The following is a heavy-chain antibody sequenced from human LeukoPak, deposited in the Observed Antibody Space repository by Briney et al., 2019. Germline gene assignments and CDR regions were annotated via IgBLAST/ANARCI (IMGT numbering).Heavy chain of an antibody. CDR2: INHSGST. Sequence: TETLSLTCAVYGGSFSGYYWSWIRQPPGKGLEWIGEINHSGSTNYNPSLKSRVTISVGTSKNQFSLKLSSVTAADTAVYYCARAGYSSPPHDYWGQGTLVTVSS. V-gene: IGHV4-34*01. J-gene: IGHJ4*02. D-gene: IGHD6-13*01. CDR3: ARAGYSSPPHDY. CDR1: GGSFSGYY.